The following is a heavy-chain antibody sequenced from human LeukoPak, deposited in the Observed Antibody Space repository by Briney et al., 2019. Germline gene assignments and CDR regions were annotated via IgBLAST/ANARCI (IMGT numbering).Heavy chain of an antibody. CDR3: ARTFSSGWYSPTDY. CDR1: GFTFSSYA. Sequence: GRSLRLSCAASGFTFSSYAMHWVRQAPGKGLEWVAVTSYDGSNKYYADSVKGRFTISRDNSKNTLYLQMNSLRAEDTAVYYCARTFSSGWYSPTDYWGQGTLVTVSS. CDR2: TSYDGSNK. J-gene: IGHJ4*02. D-gene: IGHD6-19*01. V-gene: IGHV3-30-3*01.